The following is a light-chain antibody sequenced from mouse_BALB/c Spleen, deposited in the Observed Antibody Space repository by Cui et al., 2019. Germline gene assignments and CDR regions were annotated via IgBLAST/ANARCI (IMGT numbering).Light chain of an antibody. V-gene: IGKV4-68*01. Sequence: QIVLTQSPALMSASPGEKVTMTCSASSSVSYMYWYQQKPRSSPKPWIYLTSNLASGVPARFSGSGSRTSYSLTISSMEAEDAATYYCQQWSSNLTFGAGTKLELK. J-gene: IGKJ5*01. CDR3: QQWSSNLT. CDR2: LTS. CDR1: SSVSY.